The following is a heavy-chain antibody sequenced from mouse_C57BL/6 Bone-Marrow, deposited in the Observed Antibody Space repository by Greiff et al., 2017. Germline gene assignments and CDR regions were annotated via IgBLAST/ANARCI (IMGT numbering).Heavy chain of an antibody. D-gene: IGHD1-1*01. V-gene: IGHV1-54*01. Sequence: QVQLQQSGAELVRPGTSVKVSCKASGYAFTNYLIEWVKQRPGQGLEWIGVINPGRGGTNYNEKFKGKATLTADKSSSTAYMQLSSLTSEDSAIYFCARLVYYGSRIDWYCDVWGTGTTVTVSS. CDR3: ARLVYYGSRIDWYCDV. J-gene: IGHJ1*03. CDR1: GYAFTNYL. CDR2: INPGRGGT.